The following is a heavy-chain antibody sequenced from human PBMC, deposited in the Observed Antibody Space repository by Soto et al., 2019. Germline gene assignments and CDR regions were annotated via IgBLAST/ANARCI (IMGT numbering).Heavy chain of an antibody. Sequence: SETLSLTCTVSGGSISSYYWSWIRQPPGKGLEWIGYIYYSGSTNYNPSLKSRVTISVDTSKNQFSLKLSSVTAADTAVYYCARLAYYDFWSGYYGGNWFDPWGQGTLVTVSS. J-gene: IGHJ5*02. CDR2: IYYSGST. V-gene: IGHV4-59*08. CDR1: GGSISSYY. CDR3: ARLAYYDFWSGYYGGNWFDP. D-gene: IGHD3-3*01.